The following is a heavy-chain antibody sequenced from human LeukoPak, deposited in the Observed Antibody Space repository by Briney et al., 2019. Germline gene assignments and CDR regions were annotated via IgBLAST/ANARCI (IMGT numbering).Heavy chain of an antibody. CDR1: GFTFGSYW. J-gene: IGHJ4*02. V-gene: IGHV3-7*01. D-gene: IGHD5-12*01. CDR3: ARERGSGALDY. Sequence: GGSLRLSCAASGFTFGSYWMSWVRQAPGKGLEWVSNIKQDGSEKYYVDSVKGRFAISRDNAKNSLYLQMNSLRAEDTAVYYCARERGSGALDYWGQGTLVTVSS. CDR2: IKQDGSEK.